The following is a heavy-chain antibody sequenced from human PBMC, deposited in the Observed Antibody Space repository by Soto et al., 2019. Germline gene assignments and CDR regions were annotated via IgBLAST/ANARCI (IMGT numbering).Heavy chain of an antibody. D-gene: IGHD3-16*01. V-gene: IGHV4-30-4*01. J-gene: IGHJ4*02. CDR3: ARARYYDYVWGSYPFDY. CDR2: IYYSGST. CDR1: GGSISSGDYY. Sequence: SETLSLTCTVSGGSISSGDYYWSWIRQPPGKGLEWIGYIYYSGSTYYNPSLKSRVTISVDTSKNQFSLKLSSVTAADTAVYYCARARYYDYVWGSYPFDYCGQGTLVTVSS.